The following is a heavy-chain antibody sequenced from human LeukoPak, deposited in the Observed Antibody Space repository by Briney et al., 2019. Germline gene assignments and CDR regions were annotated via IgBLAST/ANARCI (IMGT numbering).Heavy chain of an antibody. J-gene: IGHJ4*02. V-gene: IGHV1-46*01. CDR1: GYTFTSYY. D-gene: IGHD3-10*01. Sequence: GASVKVSCKASGYTFTSYYMHWVRQAPGQGLEWMGIINPSGGSTSYAQKFQGRVTMTRDTSTSTVYMELSSLRSEGTAVYYCARVSASGNYYPDLDYWGQGTLVTVSS. CDR3: ARVSASGNYYPDLDY. CDR2: INPSGGST.